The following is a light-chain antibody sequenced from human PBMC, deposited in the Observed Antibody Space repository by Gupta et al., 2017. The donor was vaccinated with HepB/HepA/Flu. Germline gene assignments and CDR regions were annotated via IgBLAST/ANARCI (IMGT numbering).Light chain of an antibody. CDR2: DVS. Sequence: QSALTQPASVSGSPGQSIPISCSGTNNDIGFYNFVSWYQQLPGKAPKLIIHDVSHRPSGISDRFSASKSGDTASLTISGLQAEDEGDYYCSSYASSTSVVFGGGTRLTVL. V-gene: IGLV2-14*01. CDR1: NNDIGFYNF. J-gene: IGLJ2*01. CDR3: SSYASSTSVV.